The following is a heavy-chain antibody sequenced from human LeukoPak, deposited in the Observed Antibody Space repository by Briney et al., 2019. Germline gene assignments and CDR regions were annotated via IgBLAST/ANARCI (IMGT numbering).Heavy chain of an antibody. CDR1: GFTFRSFA. J-gene: IGHJ3*02. CDR2: ISGNGDST. V-gene: IGHV3-23*01. CDR3: AKDGGPGRGAFDI. Sequence: GGSLRLSCAASGFTFRSFAMNWVRQAPGKGLEWVSFISGNGDSTYYTDSMKGRSTVSRDNSKTTLYLQMSSLRIEDTAVYYCAKDGGPGRGAFDIWGQGTMVTVSS. D-gene: IGHD1-26*01.